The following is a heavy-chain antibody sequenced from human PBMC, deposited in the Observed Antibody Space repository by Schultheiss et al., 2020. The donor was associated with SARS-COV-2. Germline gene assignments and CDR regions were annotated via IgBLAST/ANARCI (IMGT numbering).Heavy chain of an antibody. Sequence: GGSLRLSCAASGFTFSSYGMHWVRQAPGKGLEWVAVIWYDGSNKYYADSVKGRFTISRDNSKNTLYLQMNSLRAEDTAVYYCARGSGSYFAQGYWGQGTLVTVSS. D-gene: IGHD1-26*01. V-gene: IGHV3-30*19. CDR2: IWYDGSNK. J-gene: IGHJ4*02. CDR1: GFTFSSYG. CDR3: ARGSGSYFAQGY.